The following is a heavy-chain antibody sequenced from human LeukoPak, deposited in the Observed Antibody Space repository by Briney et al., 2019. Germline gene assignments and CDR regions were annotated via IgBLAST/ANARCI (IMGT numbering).Heavy chain of an antibody. CDR1: GFTFSNCA. Sequence: GGSLRLSCTASGFTFSNCAMTWVRQAPGKGLEWVSAISGSGGSTHYADSVKGRFTISRDNSKNTLYLQMNSLRAEDTAVYYCAKVLNYYASGYFDYWGQGTLVTVSS. CDR3: AKVLNYYASGYFDY. D-gene: IGHD3-10*01. J-gene: IGHJ4*02. V-gene: IGHV3-23*01. CDR2: ISGSGGST.